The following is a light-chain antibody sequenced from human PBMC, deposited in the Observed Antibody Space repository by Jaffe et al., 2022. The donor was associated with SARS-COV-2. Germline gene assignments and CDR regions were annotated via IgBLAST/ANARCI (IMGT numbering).Light chain of an antibody. J-gene: IGLJ3*02. CDR2: KDS. Sequence: SYELTQPPSVSVSPGQTARITCSGDALPKQYAYWYQQKPGQAPVLVIYKDSERPSGIPERFSGSSSGTTVTLTISGVQAEDEADYYCQSADSSGTSFWLFGGGTKLTVL. CDR1: ALPKQY. V-gene: IGLV3-25*03. CDR3: QSADSSGTSFWL.